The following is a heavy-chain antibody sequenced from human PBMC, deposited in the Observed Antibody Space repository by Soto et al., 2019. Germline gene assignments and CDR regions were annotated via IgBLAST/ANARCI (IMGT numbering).Heavy chain of an antibody. CDR2: ISSSSSYS. V-gene: IGHV3-11*06. CDR3: ARPGTIYSGRGLYIAAQHYYFDY. Sequence: QGQLVESGGGLVKPGGSLRLSCAASGFTFSDYYMSCIRQAPGKGLEWVSYISSSSSYSNYADSVEGRFTISSDNSKNSLYLQMNSLRAEYPAVYYCARPGTIYSGRGLYIAAQHYYFDYRGQGTLVTVYS. CDR1: GFTFSDYY. D-gene: IGHD6-13*01. J-gene: IGHJ4*02.